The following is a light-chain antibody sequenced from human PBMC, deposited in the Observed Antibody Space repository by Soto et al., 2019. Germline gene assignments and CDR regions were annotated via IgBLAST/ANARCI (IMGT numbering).Light chain of an antibody. J-gene: IGLJ1*01. V-gene: IGLV2-14*01. CDR1: SSDVGGYNY. CDR2: EVT. Sequence: QSALTQPASVSGSPGQSITISCTGTSSDVGGYNYVAWYQQHPGKVPKLMIYEVTNRPSGVSNRFSGSKSDNTASLTISGLQAEDEADYYCISYTGSSTSYVFGTGTKLTVL. CDR3: ISYTGSSTSYV.